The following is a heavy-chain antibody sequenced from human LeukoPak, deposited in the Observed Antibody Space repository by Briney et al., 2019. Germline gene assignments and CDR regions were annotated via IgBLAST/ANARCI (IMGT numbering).Heavy chain of an antibody. J-gene: IGHJ3*02. CDR1: GFTFSSYS. CDR2: ISSGSSTV. CDR3: ARDLYSRFRIVGATEDAFDI. Sequence: PGGSLRLSCAASGFTFSSYSMTWVRQTPGKGLQWVSYISSGSSTVYYADSVRGRFTISRDNAENSLYLQMNSLRAEDTAVYYCARDLYSRFRIVGATEDAFDIWGQGTMVTVSS. D-gene: IGHD1-26*01. V-gene: IGHV3-48*04.